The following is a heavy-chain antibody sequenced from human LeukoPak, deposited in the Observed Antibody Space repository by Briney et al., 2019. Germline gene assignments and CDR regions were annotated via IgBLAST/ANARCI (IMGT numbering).Heavy chain of an antibody. D-gene: IGHD1-26*01. Sequence: GGSLRLSCAASGFTFTNAWMSWVRQAPGKGLEWVGRLKSKTHGGTTDYAAPVKGRFTISRDDSKNTLYLQMNSLKTEDTAVYFCAAGVGTTDFDYWGQGTLVTVSS. CDR2: LKSKTHGGTT. CDR1: GFTFTNAW. CDR3: AAGVGTTDFDY. J-gene: IGHJ4*02. V-gene: IGHV3-15*01.